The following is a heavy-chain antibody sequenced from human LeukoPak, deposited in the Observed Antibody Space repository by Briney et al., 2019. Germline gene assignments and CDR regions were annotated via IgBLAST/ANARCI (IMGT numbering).Heavy chain of an antibody. CDR3: ARDFTNIRGRGYFDY. CDR2: IWFDGGKI. D-gene: IGHD5-24*01. CDR1: GFPFSSYV. J-gene: IGHJ4*02. Sequence: PGGSLRLSCAASGFPFSSYVMHWLRQAPGKGLEWVAVIWFDGGKIYYADSVKGRFTISRDNSKNTLYLQMNSLRAEATAVYHCARDFTNIRGRGYFDYWGQGTLVTVSS. V-gene: IGHV3-33*01.